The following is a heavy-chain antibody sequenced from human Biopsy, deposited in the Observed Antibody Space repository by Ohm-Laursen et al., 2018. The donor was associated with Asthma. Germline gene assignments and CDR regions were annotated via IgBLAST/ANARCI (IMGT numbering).Heavy chain of an antibody. Sequence: ASVKASCKVSGYTVTRYALNWVRQAPGQGPEWMGWIHTNTGNPTYAHGFTGRYVFSLDTSVSTAYLQISRLKSEDTAVYYCARVQRDFSTGYFTFDNWGQGTLVTVSS. D-gene: IGHD3/OR15-3a*01. V-gene: IGHV7-4-1*02. CDR2: IHTNTGNP. CDR1: GYTVTRYA. J-gene: IGHJ4*02. CDR3: ARVQRDFSTGYFTFDN.